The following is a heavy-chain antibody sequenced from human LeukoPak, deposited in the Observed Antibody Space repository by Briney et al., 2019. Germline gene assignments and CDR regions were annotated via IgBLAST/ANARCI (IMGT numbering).Heavy chain of an antibody. CDR1: GGTFSSYA. CDR2: IIPIFGTA. J-gene: IGHJ6*02. D-gene: IGHD3-10*01. CDR3: ARDGSGSSRKEKDYYYYGMDV. V-gene: IGHV1-69*05. Sequence: SVKVSCKASGGTFSSYAISWVRQAPGQGLEWMGGIIPIFGTANYAQKFQGRVTMTRDTSTSTVYMELSSLGSGDTAVYYCARDGSGSSRKEKDYYYYGMDVWGQGTTVTVSS.